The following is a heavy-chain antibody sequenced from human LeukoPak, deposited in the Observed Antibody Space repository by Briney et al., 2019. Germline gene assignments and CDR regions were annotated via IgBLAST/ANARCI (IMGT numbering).Heavy chain of an antibody. CDR2: IYYSGSA. J-gene: IGHJ3*02. CDR1: GASISSGGFF. D-gene: IGHD2-2*01. V-gene: IGHV4-31*03. CDR3: ARVGYCSATSCPRGGGFDI. Sequence: SETLSLTCTVSGASISSGGFFWSWIRQHPGKGLEWIGYIYYSGSAYYSPSLNSRPTISLDTSKTQFSLRLSSVTAADTAVYYCARVGYCSATSCPRGGGFDIWGQGTLVTVSS.